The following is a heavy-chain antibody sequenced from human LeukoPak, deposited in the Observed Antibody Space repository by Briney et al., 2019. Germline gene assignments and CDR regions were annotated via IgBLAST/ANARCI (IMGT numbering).Heavy chain of an antibody. CDR2: INPNSGGT. CDR1: GYTFTGYY. J-gene: IGHJ4*02. D-gene: IGHD5-18*01. V-gene: IGHV1-2*02. Sequence: ASVKVSCKASGYTFTGYYMHWVRQAPGQGLEWMGWINPNSGGTNYAQKFQGRVTMTRDTSISTAYMELSRLRSDDTAIYYCAKGSSGYIYGDYWGQGTLVTVSS. CDR3: AKGSSGYIYGDY.